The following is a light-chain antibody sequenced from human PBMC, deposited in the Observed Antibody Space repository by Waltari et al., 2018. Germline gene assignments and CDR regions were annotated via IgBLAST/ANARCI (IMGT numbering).Light chain of an antibody. CDR1: QTMTNN. CDR3: QQSYTTPWT. CDR2: AAS. V-gene: IGKV1-39*01. Sequence: DIQMTQSPSSLSASVGDRVASACRASQTMTNNLNWYQQKPGKAPKLLIYAASSLQSGVPSRFSGSGSGTHFTLTISSLQPEDFATYYCQQSYTTPWTFGQGTTVEIK. J-gene: IGKJ1*01.